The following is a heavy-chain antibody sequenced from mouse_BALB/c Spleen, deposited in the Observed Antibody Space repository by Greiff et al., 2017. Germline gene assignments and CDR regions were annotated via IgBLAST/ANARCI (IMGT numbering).Heavy chain of an antibody. CDR2: ISSGGST. Sequence: EVKLVESGGGLVKPGGSLKLSCAASGFTFSSYAMSWVRQTPEKRLEWVASISSGGSTYYPDSVKSRFTISRDNARNILYLQMSSLRSEDTAMYYCARGRYYGYNWYFDVWGAGTTVTVSS. V-gene: IGHV5-6-5*01. CDR1: GFTFSSYA. J-gene: IGHJ1*01. D-gene: IGHD1-2*01. CDR3: ARGRYYGYNWYFDV.